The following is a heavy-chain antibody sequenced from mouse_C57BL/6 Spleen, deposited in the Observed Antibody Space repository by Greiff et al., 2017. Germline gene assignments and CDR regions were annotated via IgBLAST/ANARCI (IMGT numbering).Heavy chain of an antibody. Sequence: EVHLVESGAELVRPGASVKLSCTASGFNIKDDYMHWVKQRPEQGLEWIGWIDPENGDTEYASKFQGKATITADTSSNTAYLQLSSLTSEDTAVYYCTRGLLRSLGYWGQGTTLTVSS. CDR2: IDPENGDT. CDR3: TRGLLRSLGY. CDR1: GFNIKDDY. D-gene: IGHD1-1*01. V-gene: IGHV14-4*01. J-gene: IGHJ2*01.